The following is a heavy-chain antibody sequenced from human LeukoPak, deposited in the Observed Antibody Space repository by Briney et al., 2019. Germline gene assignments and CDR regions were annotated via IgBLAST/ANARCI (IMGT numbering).Heavy chain of an antibody. Sequence: GGSLRLSCAASGFTFSSYSMNWVRQAPGKGPEWVSSISSSSSYIYYADSVKGRFTISRDNAKNSLYLQMNSLRAEDTAVYYCARAASGAAHYWGQGTLVTVSS. J-gene: IGHJ4*02. V-gene: IGHV3-21*01. CDR1: GFTFSSYS. CDR3: ARAASGAAHY. CDR2: ISSSSSYI. D-gene: IGHD6-13*01.